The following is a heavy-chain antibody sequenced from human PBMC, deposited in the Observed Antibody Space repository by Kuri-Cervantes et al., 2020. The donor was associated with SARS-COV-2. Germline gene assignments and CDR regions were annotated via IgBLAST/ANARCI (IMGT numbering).Heavy chain of an antibody. J-gene: IGHJ6*03. D-gene: IGHD6-6*01. CDR3: ARNVKYRQPYYYMDV. CDR2: IYHSGST. V-gene: IGHV4-38-2*02. Sequence: SETLSLTCTVSGGSISSYYWGWIRQPPGKGLEWIGSIYHSGSTYYNPSLKSRVTISVDTSKNQFSLKLSSVTAADTAVYYCARNVKYRQPYYYMDVWGKGTTVTVSS. CDR1: GGSISSYY.